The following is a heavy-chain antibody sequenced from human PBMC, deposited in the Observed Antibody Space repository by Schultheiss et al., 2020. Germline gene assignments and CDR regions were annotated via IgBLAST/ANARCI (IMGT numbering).Heavy chain of an antibody. D-gene: IGHD3-10*01. CDR3: AKGVLGSGSYPFFDK. CDR1: GFTFSSYG. J-gene: IGHJ4*02. Sequence: GGSLRLSCAASGFTFSSYGMSWVRQAPGKGLEWVSAISDTGGNTNYADSVKGRFTISRDNSKNTLYLQMNSLRGEDTAVYYCAKGVLGSGSYPFFDKWGQGTLVTVSS. CDR2: ISDTGGNT. V-gene: IGHV3-23*01.